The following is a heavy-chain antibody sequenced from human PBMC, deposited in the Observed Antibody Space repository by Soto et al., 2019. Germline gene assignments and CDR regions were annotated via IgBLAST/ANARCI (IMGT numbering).Heavy chain of an antibody. D-gene: IGHD3-22*01. CDR2: IIPIFGTA. V-gene: IGHV1-69*06. CDR3: ATVVQYYYESSGYYHYFDY. J-gene: IGHJ4*02. Sequence: QVQLVQSGAEVKKPGSSVKVSCKASGGTFSSYAISWVRQAPGQGLEWMGGIIPIFGTANYAQKFQGRVTITADKSTSTAYLELSSLRSEDTAVYYCATVVQYYYESSGYYHYFDYWGQGTLVTVSS. CDR1: GGTFSSYA.